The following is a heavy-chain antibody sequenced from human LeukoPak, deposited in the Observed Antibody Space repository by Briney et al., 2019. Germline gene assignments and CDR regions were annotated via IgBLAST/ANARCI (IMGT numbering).Heavy chain of an antibody. J-gene: IGHJ4*02. CDR1: GDSVSSNSAA. V-gene: IGHV6-1*01. CDR2: TYYRSKWYN. CDR3: ARDTAPDYYDSSGYQVGFDY. D-gene: IGHD3-22*01. Sequence: SQTLSLTCAISGDSVSSNSAARNWIRQSPSRGLEWLGRTYYRSKWYNDYAVSVKSRITINPDTSKNQFSLQLNSVTPEDTAVYYCARDTAPDYYDSSGYQVGFDYWGQGTLVTVSS.